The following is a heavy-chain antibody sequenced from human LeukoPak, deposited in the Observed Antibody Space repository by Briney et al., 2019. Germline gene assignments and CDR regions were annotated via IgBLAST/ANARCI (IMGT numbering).Heavy chain of an antibody. J-gene: IGHJ4*02. V-gene: IGHV3-33*06. D-gene: IGHD6-19*01. Sequence: GGSLRLSCAASGFTFSSYGMHWVRQAPGKGLEWVAVIWYDGSNKYYADSVKGRFTISRDNSKNTLYLQMNSLRAEDTAVYYCAKRDSSGCFDYWGQGTLVTVSS. CDR3: AKRDSSGCFDY. CDR2: IWYDGSNK. CDR1: GFTFSSYG.